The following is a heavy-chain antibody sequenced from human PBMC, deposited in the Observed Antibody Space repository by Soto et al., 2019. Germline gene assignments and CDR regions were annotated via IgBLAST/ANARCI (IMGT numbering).Heavy chain of an antibody. V-gene: IGHV1-2*04. CDR1: GYTFTVYY. Sequence: QVQLVQSGAEVKKPGASVKVSCKASGYTFTVYYMHWVRQAPGQGLEWMGWINPNSGYTHYAQQVQGWVTMLRDTFISTAYMELSRRRSDDTAGYYCARDSRLYYCSGGSCDTRYVVTAMDYCGQGTLVTVSS. CDR3: ARDSRLYYCSGGSCDTRYVVTAMDY. D-gene: IGHD2-15*01. J-gene: IGHJ4*02. CDR2: INPNSGYT.